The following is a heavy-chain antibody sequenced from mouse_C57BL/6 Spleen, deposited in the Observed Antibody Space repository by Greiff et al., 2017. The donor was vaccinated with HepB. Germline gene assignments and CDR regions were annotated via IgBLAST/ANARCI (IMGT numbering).Heavy chain of an antibody. CDR2: IYPGDGDT. D-gene: IGHD1-1*01. CDR3: ARRNYGSSYVGDFDY. CDR1: GYAFSSYW. Sequence: QVQLKQSGAELVKPGASVKISCKASGYAFSSYWMNWVKQRPGKGLEWIGQIYPGDGDTNYNGKFKGKATLTADKSSSTAYMQLSSLTSEDSAVYFCARRNYGSSYVGDFDYWGQGTTLTVSS. V-gene: IGHV1-80*01. J-gene: IGHJ2*01.